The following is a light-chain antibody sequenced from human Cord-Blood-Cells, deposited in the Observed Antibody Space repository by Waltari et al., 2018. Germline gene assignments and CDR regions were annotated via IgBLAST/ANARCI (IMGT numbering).Light chain of an antibody. CDR3: AAWDDSLSGWV. V-gene: IGLV1-47*01. Sequence: QSLLTQPPPASGTPAQRVTIPSSGICSNSVSNYVYWYQQLPVTAPKLLIYRNNRRPSGVPDRFSGSKSGTSASLAISGLRSEDEADYYCAAWDDSLSGWVFGGGTKLTVL. J-gene: IGLJ3*02. CDR2: RNN. CDR1: CSNSVSNY.